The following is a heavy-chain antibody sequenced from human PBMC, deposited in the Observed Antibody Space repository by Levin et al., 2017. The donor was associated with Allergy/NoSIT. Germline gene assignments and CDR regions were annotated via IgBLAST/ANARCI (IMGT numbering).Heavy chain of an antibody. V-gene: IGHV4-59*03. CDR2: IDYSGTT. J-gene: IGHJ5*02. D-gene: IGHD1/OR15-1a*01. Sequence: SETLSLTCTVSGGSISSYKWGWIRQSPGKGLEWIGYIDYSGTTTYNPSLGSRVTISIDTSKNQFSLKLTSVTAADTAQYYCATRRVETSATTWESWFDPWGQGTPVIVSS. CDR3: ATRRVETSATTWESWFDP. CDR1: GGSISSYK.